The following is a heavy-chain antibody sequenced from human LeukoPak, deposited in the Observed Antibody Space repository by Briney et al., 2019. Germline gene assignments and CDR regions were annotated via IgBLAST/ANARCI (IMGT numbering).Heavy chain of an antibody. CDR3: ARVKRKYQVLKPLHETPSHYFDY. V-gene: IGHV4-39*07. J-gene: IGHJ4*02. D-gene: IGHD2-2*01. CDR2: IYYSGST. Sequence: GSLRLSCAASGFTFSTYNMNWVRQAPGKGLEWIGSIYYSGSTYYNPSLKSRVTISVDSSKNQFSLKLSSVTAADTAMYYCARVKRKYQVLKPLHETPSHYFDYWGQGTLVTVSS. CDR1: GFTFSTYN.